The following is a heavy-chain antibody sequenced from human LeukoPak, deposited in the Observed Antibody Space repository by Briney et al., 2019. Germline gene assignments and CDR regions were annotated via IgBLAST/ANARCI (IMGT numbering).Heavy chain of an antibody. D-gene: IGHD3-10*01. Sequence: SETLSLTCTVSGGSIRSYYWSWIRQSPEKGLEWIGYMHYSGSTNYNPSLNSRVTISVDTSKNQFSLKMSSVTAADTAVYYCARGSYYGSGSYAKWFDPWGQGTLVTVSS. CDR2: MHYSGST. CDR3: ARGSYYGSGSYAKWFDP. V-gene: IGHV4-59*01. J-gene: IGHJ5*02. CDR1: GGSIRSYY.